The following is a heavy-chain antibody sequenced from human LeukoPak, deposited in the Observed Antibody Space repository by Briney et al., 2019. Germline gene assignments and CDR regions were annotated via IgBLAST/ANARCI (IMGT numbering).Heavy chain of an antibody. CDR3: ARAKIVGATGFDY. J-gene: IGHJ4*02. CDR2: IIPILGIA. CDR1: GYSFTSYG. D-gene: IGHD1-26*01. V-gene: IGHV1-69*04. Sequence: SVKVSCKASGYSFTSYGISWVRQAPGQGLEWMGRIIPILGIANYAQKFQGRVTITADKSTSTAYMELSSLRSEDTAVYYCARAKIVGATGFDYWGQGTLVTVSS.